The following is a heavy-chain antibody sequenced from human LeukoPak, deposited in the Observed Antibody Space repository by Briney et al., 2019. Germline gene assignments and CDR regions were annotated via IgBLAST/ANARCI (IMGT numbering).Heavy chain of an antibody. V-gene: IGHV3-30*03. CDR2: ISYDGSNK. J-gene: IGHJ6*03. CDR3: ARDYYGSGSYSTQNYYYYYMDV. Sequence: HPGGSLRLSCAASGFTFSRNSMTWVRQAPGKGLEWVAVISYDGSNKYYADSVKGRFTISRDNAKNSLYLQMNSLRAEDTAVYYCARDYYGSGSYSTQNYYYYYMDVWGKGTTVTISS. D-gene: IGHD3-10*01. CDR1: GFTFSRNS.